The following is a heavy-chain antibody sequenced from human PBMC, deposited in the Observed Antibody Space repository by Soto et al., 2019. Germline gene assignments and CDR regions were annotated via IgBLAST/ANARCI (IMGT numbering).Heavy chain of an antibody. D-gene: IGHD2-2*01. CDR2: IYYSGST. J-gene: IGHJ5*02. Sequence: SETLSLICTVSGGSISSGDYYWSWIRQPPGKGLEWIGYIYYSGSTYYNPSLKSRVTISVDTSKNQFSLKLSSVTAADTAVYYCARDIGTRVPAANWFDPWGQGTLVTVSS. V-gene: IGHV4-30-4*01. CDR3: ARDIGTRVPAANWFDP. CDR1: GGSISSGDYY.